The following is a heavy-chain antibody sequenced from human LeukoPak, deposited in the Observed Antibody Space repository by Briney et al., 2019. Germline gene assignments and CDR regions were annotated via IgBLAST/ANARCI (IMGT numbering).Heavy chain of an antibody. CDR2: IYYSGST. Sequence: SQTLSLTCIVSGGSISSGGYYWSWIRQHPGKGLEGIGYIYYSGSTYYNPSLKSRITISVDTSKNQFSLKLSSVTAADTAVYYCARVATMVRGVQYYFDYWGQGTLVTVSS. V-gene: IGHV4-31*03. J-gene: IGHJ4*02. CDR3: ARVATMVRGVQYYFDY. D-gene: IGHD3-10*01. CDR1: GGSISSGGYY.